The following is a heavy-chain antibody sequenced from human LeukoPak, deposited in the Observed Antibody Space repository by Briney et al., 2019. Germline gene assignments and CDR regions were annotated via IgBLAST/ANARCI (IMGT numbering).Heavy chain of an antibody. CDR1: GGSISTYY. CDR2: MDYSGST. D-gene: IGHD3-10*01. V-gene: IGHV4-59*12. J-gene: IGHJ6*02. Sequence: SETLSLTCTVSGGSISTYYWTWIRQPPGKGLEWIGYMDYSGSTNYNPSLKSRVTISVDKSKNQFSLKLSSVTAADTAVYYCARLPLWFGDLLGYYYYGMDVWGQGTTVTVSS. CDR3: ARLPLWFGDLLGYYYYGMDV.